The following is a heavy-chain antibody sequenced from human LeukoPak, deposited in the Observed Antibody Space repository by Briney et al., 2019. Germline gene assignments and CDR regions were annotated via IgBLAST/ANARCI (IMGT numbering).Heavy chain of an antibody. J-gene: IGHJ5*02. Sequence: SVKVSCKASGGTFSSYAISWVRQAPGQGLEWMGGIIPIFGTANYAQKFQGRVTITTDESTSTAYMELSSLRSKDTAVYYCARDGKYYYGSGSYFSWFDPWGQGTLVTVSS. V-gene: IGHV1-69*05. CDR2: IIPIFGTA. CDR3: ARDGKYYYGSGSYFSWFDP. D-gene: IGHD3-10*01. CDR1: GGTFSSYA.